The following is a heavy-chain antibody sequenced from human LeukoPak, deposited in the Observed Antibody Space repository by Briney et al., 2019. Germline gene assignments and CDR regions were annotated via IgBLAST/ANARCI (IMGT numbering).Heavy chain of an antibody. V-gene: IGHV4-59*01. D-gene: IGHD1-26*01. CDR1: GGSISSYY. Sequence: SETLSLTCTVSGGSISSYYWSWIRQPPGKGLEWIGYIYYSGSTNYNPSLKSRVTISVDTSKNQFSLKLSSVTAADTAVYYCAIAPELLEGDAFDIWGQGTMVTVSS. J-gene: IGHJ3*02. CDR3: AIAPELLEGDAFDI. CDR2: IYYSGST.